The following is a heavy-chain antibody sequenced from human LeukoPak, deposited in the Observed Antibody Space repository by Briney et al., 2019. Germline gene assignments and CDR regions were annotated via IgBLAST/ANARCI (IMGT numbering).Heavy chain of an antibody. CDR1: GFTFSSYA. Sequence: GGSLRLSCAAPGFTFSSYAMHWVRQAPGKGLEYVSAISSNGGSTYYADSVKGRFTISRDNSKNTLYLQMGSLRAEDMAVYYCARGGYDILTGFAYWGQGTLVTVSS. CDR2: ISSNGGST. D-gene: IGHD3-9*01. CDR3: ARGGYDILTGFAY. J-gene: IGHJ4*02. V-gene: IGHV3-64*02.